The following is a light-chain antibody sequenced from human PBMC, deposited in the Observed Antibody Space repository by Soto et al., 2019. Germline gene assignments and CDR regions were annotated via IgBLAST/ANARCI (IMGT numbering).Light chain of an antibody. Sequence: EIVLTQSPATLSLSPGERATLSCRASQSVSSYLAWYQQKPGQAPRLLIYDASNRATGIPARFSGSGSGTDYTLTISSLEPEDFVVYYCQRRSNWPQTFGQGTKLEIK. CDR2: DAS. V-gene: IGKV3-11*01. CDR3: QRRSNWPQT. CDR1: QSVSSY. J-gene: IGKJ2*01.